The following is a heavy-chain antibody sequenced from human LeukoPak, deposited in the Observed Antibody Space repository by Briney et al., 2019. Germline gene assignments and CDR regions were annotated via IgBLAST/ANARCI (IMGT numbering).Heavy chain of an antibody. D-gene: IGHD3-22*01. V-gene: IGHV3-53*01. J-gene: IGHJ3*02. CDR2: ISSSGIT. CDR3: ARGGDSSGSIRSAFDI. Sequence: GGSLRLSCAASGFTVSSNYMSWVRQAPGKGLEWVSVISSSGITYSADSVKGRFTISRGNSKNMVCLQMNSLRAEDTAVYYCARGGDSSGSIRSAFDIWGQGTMVTVSS. CDR1: GFTVSSNY.